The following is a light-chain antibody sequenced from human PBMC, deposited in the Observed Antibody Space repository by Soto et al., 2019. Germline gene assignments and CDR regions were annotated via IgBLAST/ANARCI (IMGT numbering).Light chain of an antibody. CDR1: SSDVGSYNL. CDR3: CSYAGSSTSLVV. CDR2: EVS. V-gene: IGLV2-23*02. Sequence: QSALTQPASVSGSPGQSITISCTGTSSDVGSYNLVSWYQQHPGKAPKLMIYEVSKRPSGVSNRFSGSKSGNTASLTISGLQAEDEGDYYCCSYAGSSTSLVVFGGGTKLTVL. J-gene: IGLJ2*01.